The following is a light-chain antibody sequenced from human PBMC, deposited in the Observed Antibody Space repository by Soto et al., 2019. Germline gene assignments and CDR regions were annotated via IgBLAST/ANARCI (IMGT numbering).Light chain of an antibody. CDR1: QSVRTN. CDR2: GAS. CDR3: QQYNDWPPLI. V-gene: IGKV3-15*01. Sequence: EVVMTQSPATLSVSPGERATLSCRASQSVRTNLAWYLQKPGQAPRLLIYGASTRASGIPARFSGSWSGTEFTLTISNLQSEDFAVYYCQQYNDWPPLIFGGGTKVETK. J-gene: IGKJ4*01.